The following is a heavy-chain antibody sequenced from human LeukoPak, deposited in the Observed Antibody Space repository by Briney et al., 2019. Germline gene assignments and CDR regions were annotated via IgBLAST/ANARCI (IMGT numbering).Heavy chain of an antibody. J-gene: IGHJ6*02. CDR2: IYYSGST. Sequence: SQTLSLTCTVSGGSISSGGYYWSWIRQHPGKGLEWIGYIYYSGSTYYNPSLKSRVTISVDTSKNQFSLKLSSVTAADTAVYYCARDRSNLWGYGMDVWGQGTTVTVPS. CDR3: ARDRSNLWGYGMDV. D-gene: IGHD3-16*01. CDR1: GGSISSGGYY. V-gene: IGHV4-31*03.